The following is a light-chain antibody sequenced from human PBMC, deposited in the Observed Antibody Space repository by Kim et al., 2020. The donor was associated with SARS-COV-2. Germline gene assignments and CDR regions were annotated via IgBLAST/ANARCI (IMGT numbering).Light chain of an antibody. Sequence: ASVKLTCTLSSGYSSYAIAWHQQQPEKGPRYLMKLNSDGSHSKGDGIPDRFSGSSSGAERYLTISSLQSEDEADYYCQTWGTGIHVFGGGTQLTVL. V-gene: IGLV4-69*01. CDR2: LNSDGSH. J-gene: IGLJ3*02. CDR3: QTWGTGIHV. CDR1: SGYSSYA.